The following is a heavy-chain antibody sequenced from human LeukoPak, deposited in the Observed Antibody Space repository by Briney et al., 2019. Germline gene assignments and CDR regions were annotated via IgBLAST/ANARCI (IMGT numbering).Heavy chain of an antibody. V-gene: IGHV3-7*05. CDR2: IKPDGSEK. CDR1: GFTFSTYW. Sequence: GGSLRLSCAASGFTFSTYWMSWVRQAPGKGLEWVANIKPDGSEKYYVASVKGRFTISRDNAKNSLYLQMNSLRAEDTAVFYCARGPRSFDYWGQGALVTVSS. CDR3: ARGPRSFDY. J-gene: IGHJ4*01.